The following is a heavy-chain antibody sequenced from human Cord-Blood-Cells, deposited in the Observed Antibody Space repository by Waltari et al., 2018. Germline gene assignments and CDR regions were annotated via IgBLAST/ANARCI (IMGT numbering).Heavy chain of an antibody. CDR2: INHSGST. CDR3: ARRSGWYHAEYFQH. Sequence: QVQLQQWGAGLLKPSETLSLTCAVYGGSFSGYYWSWIRQPPGKGLEWIGEINHSGSTNYNPSLKSRVTISVDTAKNQFSLKLSSVTAAYTAVYYCARRSGWYHAEYFQHWGQGTLVTVSS. V-gene: IGHV4-34*01. D-gene: IGHD6-19*01. CDR1: GGSFSGYY. J-gene: IGHJ1*01.